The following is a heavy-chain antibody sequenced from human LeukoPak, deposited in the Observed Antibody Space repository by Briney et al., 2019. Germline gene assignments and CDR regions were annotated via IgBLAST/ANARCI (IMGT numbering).Heavy chain of an antibody. CDR3: AKSVGAAGPGWFDP. J-gene: IGHJ5*02. Sequence: GGSLRLSCAASGFTFSSYAMSWVRQAPGKGLGWVSAISGCGDSTYYADSVKGRFTISRGNSKNTLYLQMNSLRAEDTAVYYCAKSVGAAGPGWFDPWGQGTLVTVSS. CDR2: ISGCGDST. D-gene: IGHD6-13*01. V-gene: IGHV3-23*01. CDR1: GFTFSSYA.